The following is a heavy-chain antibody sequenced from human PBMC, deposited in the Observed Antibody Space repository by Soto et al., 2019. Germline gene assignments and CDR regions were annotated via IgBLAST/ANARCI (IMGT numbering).Heavy chain of an antibody. CDR1: GLTFGSRA. J-gene: IGHJ4*02. V-gene: IGHV3-23*01. CDR3: ARGSTESYPGSRIFDL. CDR2: ITDNGGDA. Sequence: GGSLRLSCVASGLTFGSRAMSWVRQAPGEGLQWVATITDNGGDAKYADSVRGRFVISRDNSKKTLYLQMTSLTAEDSAMYFCARGSTESYPGSRIFDLWGRGTLVTVSS. D-gene: IGHD3-10*01.